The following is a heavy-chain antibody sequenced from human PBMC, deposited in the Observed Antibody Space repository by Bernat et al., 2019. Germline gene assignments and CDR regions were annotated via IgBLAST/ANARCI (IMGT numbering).Heavy chain of an antibody. J-gene: IGHJ3*02. Sequence: QVQVVESGGGVVQPGRSLRLSCAASGFTFSTSAMHWVRQAPGKGLEWVAVISYDGSNKYYADSVKGRFTISRDNSKNTLYLQMNSLRAEDTAVYYCAKDLGSGGSSHDAFDIWGQGTMVTVSS. CDR1: GFTFSTSA. V-gene: IGHV3-30*18. CDR3: AKDLGSGGSSHDAFDI. D-gene: IGHD2-15*01. CDR2: ISYDGSNK.